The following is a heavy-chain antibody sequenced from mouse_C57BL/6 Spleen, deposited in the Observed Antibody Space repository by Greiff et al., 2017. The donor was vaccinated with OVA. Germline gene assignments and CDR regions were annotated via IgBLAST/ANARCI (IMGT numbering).Heavy chain of an antibody. CDR1: GYTFTSYW. V-gene: IGHV1-55*01. Sequence: QVQLQQPGAELVKPGASVKMSCKASGYTFTSYWITWVKQRPGQGLEWIGDISPGSGSTNYNEKFKSKATLTVDTSSSTAYMQLSSLTSEDSAVYYCARRDGYYENWYFDVWGTGTTVTVSS. J-gene: IGHJ1*03. D-gene: IGHD2-3*01. CDR2: ISPGSGST. CDR3: ARRDGYYENWYFDV.